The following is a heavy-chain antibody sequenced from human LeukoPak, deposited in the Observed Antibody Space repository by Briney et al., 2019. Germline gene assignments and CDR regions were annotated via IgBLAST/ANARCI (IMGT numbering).Heavy chain of an antibody. Sequence: GGSLRLSCAASGFTFSNYAMSWVRQAPGKGLEWVSSISLTGSRTYYADSVKGRFTISRDNSKNSLYLQMNSLRAEDTAVYYCARVAPFSSSSTRRRGYYFDYWGQGTLVTVSS. CDR1: GFTFSNYA. D-gene: IGHD2-2*01. J-gene: IGHJ4*02. CDR2: ISLTGSRT. CDR3: ARVAPFSSSSTRRRGYYFDY. V-gene: IGHV3-23*01.